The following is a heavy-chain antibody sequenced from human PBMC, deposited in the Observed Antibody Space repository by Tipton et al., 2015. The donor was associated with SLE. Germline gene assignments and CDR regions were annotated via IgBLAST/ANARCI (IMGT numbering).Heavy chain of an antibody. CDR2: IYNSGST. V-gene: IGHV4-59*11. Sequence: TLSLTCTVSGDSIGAHYWAWIRQPPGKGLEWIGNIYNSGSTNYNPSLKSRVTISVDTSKNQFSLKVSSVTAADTAVYFCARDRSGDNCNGMDVWDQGTTVTVSS. D-gene: IGHD1-1*01. CDR1: GDSIGAHY. J-gene: IGHJ6*02. CDR3: ARDRSGDNCNGMDV.